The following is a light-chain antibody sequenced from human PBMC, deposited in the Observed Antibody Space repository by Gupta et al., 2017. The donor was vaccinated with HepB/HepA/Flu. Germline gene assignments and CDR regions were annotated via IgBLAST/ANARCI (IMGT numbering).Light chain of an antibody. V-gene: IGKV3-11*01. CDR3: QQSYSWPRT. CDR2: YAS. CDR1: QSVSSY. Sequence: EIVLTLSPATLSLSPGERATLSCRASQSVSSYLAWYQQKPGQAPRLLIYYASNRATAIPARFSGSASGTDFTLTISSLEPEDFAVYYCQQSYSWPRTFGQGTKLEIK. J-gene: IGKJ2*01.